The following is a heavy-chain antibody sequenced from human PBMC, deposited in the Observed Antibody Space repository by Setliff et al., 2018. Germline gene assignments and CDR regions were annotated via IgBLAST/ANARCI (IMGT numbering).Heavy chain of an antibody. CDR1: GGSISSGGYY. CDR3: ARDAGGDYGN. CDR2: IYYSGST. Sequence: PSETLSLTCTVSGGSISSGGYYWSWIRQHPGKGLEWIGYIYYSGSTYYNPSLKSRVTISVDTSKNTLYLQMNSLRLEDTAIYYCARDAGGDYGNWGQGTLVTVSS. V-gene: IGHV4-31*03. D-gene: IGHD2-21*02. J-gene: IGHJ4*02.